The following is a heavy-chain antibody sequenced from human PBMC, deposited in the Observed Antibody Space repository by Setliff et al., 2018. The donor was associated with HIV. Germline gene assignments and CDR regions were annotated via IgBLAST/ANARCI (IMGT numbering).Heavy chain of an antibody. CDR1: GGSISSHY. V-gene: IGHV4-59*11. CDR3: AGCITGTTHWFDP. CDR2: IYYSGST. D-gene: IGHD1-20*01. Sequence: PSETLSLTCTVSGGSISSHYWSWIRQPPGKRPEWIGYIYYSGSTNYNPPLKSRVTISVDTSKNQFSLKLSSVTAADTAVYYCAGCITGTTHWFDPWGQGTLVTVSS. J-gene: IGHJ5*02.